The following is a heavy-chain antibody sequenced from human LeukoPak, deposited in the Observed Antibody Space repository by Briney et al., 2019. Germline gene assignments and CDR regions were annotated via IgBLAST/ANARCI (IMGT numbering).Heavy chain of an antibody. CDR2: IYTSGST. V-gene: IGHV4-4*07. CDR3: ARDSVGYCSSTSCGSYYYYYMDV. D-gene: IGHD2-2*01. CDR1: GGSITTTNY. J-gene: IGHJ6*03. Sequence: TSETLSLTCTVSGGSITTTNYWGWIRQPAGKGLEWIGRIYTSGSTNYNPSLKSRVTMSVDTSKNQFSLKLSSVTAADTAVYYCARDSVGYCSSTSCGSYYYYYMDVWGKGTTVTVSS.